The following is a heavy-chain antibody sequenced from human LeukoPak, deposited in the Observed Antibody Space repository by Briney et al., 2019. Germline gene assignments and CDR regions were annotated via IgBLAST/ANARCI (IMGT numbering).Heavy chain of an antibody. D-gene: IGHD2-2*01. CDR3: ARRPRYCSSTSCHGYYYYYMDV. Sequence: SETLSLTCTVSGYSISSGYYWGWIRQPPGKGLEWIGEINHSGSTNYNPSLKSRVTISVDTSKNQFSLKLSSVTAADTAVYYCARRPRYCSSTSCHGYYYYYMDVWGKGTTVTVSS. V-gene: IGHV4-38-2*02. CDR2: INHSGST. CDR1: GYSISSGYY. J-gene: IGHJ6*03.